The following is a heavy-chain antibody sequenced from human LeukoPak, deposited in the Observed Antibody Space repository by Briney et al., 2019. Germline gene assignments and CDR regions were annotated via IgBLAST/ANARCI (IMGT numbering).Heavy chain of an antibody. V-gene: IGHV4-39*01. J-gene: IGHJ4*02. CDR2: IYHSGST. CDR3: ARQEQITMLVVIIDY. Sequence: SETLSLTCTVSGGSISSNTYYWGWIRQPPGKGLEWIGSIYHSGSTYYNPSLKSRVTISVDTSKNQFSLNLSSVTAADTAVYYCARQEQITMLVVIIDYWGQGTLVTVSS. CDR1: GGSISSNTYY. D-gene: IGHD3-22*01.